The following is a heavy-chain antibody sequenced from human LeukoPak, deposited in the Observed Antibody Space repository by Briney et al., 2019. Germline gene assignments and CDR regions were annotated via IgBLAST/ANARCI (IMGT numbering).Heavy chain of an antibody. J-gene: IGHJ3*01. V-gene: IGHV3-74*01. CDR1: GFTFSSYE. CDR3: ARDFLHLGG. Sequence: SGGSLRLSCAASGFTFSSYEMNWVRQAPGKGLVWVSRIKTDGSNTNYADSVEGRFTISRDNAKNTLYLQMSSLRAEDTAVYYCARDFLHLGGWGQGTMVTVSS. D-gene: IGHD3-16*01. CDR2: IKTDGSNT.